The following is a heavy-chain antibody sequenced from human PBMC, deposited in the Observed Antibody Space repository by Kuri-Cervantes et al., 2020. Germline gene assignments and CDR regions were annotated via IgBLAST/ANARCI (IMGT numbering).Heavy chain of an antibody. CDR1: GYTFTSYA. Sequence: SVKVSCKASGYTFTSYAISWVRQAPGQGLEWMGGIIPIFGTANYAQKFQGRVTITADKSTSTAYMELSSLRSEDTAVYYCARGLTVLWFRELFSWGQGTLVTVSS. CDR2: IIPIFGTA. D-gene: IGHD3-10*01. J-gene: IGHJ5*02. V-gene: IGHV1-69*06. CDR3: ARGLTVLWFRELFS.